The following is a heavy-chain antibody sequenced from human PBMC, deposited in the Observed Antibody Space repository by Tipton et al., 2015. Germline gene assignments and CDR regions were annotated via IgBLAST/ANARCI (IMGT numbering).Heavy chain of an antibody. J-gene: IGHJ4*02. Sequence: TLSLTCSVSGDSISRDSYWGWIRQPPGKGLEWIGAISHSGSTYYNPSLNNRVTISADTSRNQFSLRLTSVTTADTAVYYCARGSAILGVVNPTCDYWGQGTLVTVSS. CDR2: ISHSGST. D-gene: IGHD3-3*01. CDR1: GDSISRDSY. V-gene: IGHV4-38-2*02. CDR3: ARGSAILGVVNPTCDY.